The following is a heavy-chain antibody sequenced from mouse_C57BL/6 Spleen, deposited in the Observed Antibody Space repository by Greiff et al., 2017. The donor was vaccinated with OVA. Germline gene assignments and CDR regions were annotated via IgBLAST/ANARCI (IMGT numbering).Heavy chain of an antibody. D-gene: IGHD1-1*01. CDR3: ARDTTVHYAMDY. J-gene: IGHJ4*01. CDR2: IYPGDGDT. Sequence: LVESGPELVKPGASVKISCKASGYAFSSSWMNWVKQRPGKGLEWIGRIYPGDGDTNYNGKFKGKATLTADKSSSTAYMQLSSLTSEDSAVYFCARDTTVHYAMDYWGQGTSVTVSS. CDR1: GYAFSSSW. V-gene: IGHV1-82*01.